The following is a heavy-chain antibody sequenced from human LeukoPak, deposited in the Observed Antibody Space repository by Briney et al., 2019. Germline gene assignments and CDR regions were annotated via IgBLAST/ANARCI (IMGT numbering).Heavy chain of an antibody. D-gene: IGHD5-12*01. Sequence: GGSLRLSCAASGFTFSSYWMHWVRQAPGKGLEWVAFMWSDRSNRYYADSVKGRFTISRDNSKNTLYLQMNSLRAEDTAVYYCAREGGYSGYGYNYWGQGTLVTVSS. V-gene: IGHV3-30*02. CDR1: GFTFSSYW. J-gene: IGHJ4*02. CDR3: AREGGYSGYGYNY. CDR2: MWSDRSNR.